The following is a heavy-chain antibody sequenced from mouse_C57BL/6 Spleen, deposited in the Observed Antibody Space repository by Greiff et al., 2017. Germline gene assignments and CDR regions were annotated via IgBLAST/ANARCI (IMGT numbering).Heavy chain of an antibody. CDR1: GFTFSDYG. Sequence: EVMLVESGGGLVKPGGSLKLSCAASGFTFSDYGMHWVRQAPEKGLEWVAYISSGSSTIYYADTVKGRFTISRDNAKNTLFLQMTSLRSEDTAMYYCARCLYDGYYYAMDYWGQGTSVTVSS. D-gene: IGHD2-3*01. CDR3: ARCLYDGYYYAMDY. CDR2: ISSGSSTI. J-gene: IGHJ4*01. V-gene: IGHV5-17*01.